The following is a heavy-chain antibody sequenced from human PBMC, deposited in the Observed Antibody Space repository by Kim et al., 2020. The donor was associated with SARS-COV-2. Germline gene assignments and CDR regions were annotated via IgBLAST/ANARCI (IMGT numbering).Heavy chain of an antibody. J-gene: IGHJ4*02. V-gene: IGHV1-69*01. CDR3: ARGGGVGAPTFDY. D-gene: IGHD1-26*01. Sequence: NYAQKFQGRVTITADESTSTAYMELSSLRSEDTAVYYCARGGGVGAPTFDYWGQGTLVTVSS.